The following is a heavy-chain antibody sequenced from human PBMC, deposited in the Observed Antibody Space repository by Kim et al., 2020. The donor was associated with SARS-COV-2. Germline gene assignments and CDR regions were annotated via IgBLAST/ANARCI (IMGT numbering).Heavy chain of an antibody. Sequence: GGSLRLSCAASGFTFSGSAIQWVRQASEKGLEWVGRIRTKTYNYATTYGASVKGRFTISRDDSKNTAYLQVNSLKTEDTAVYYCASFSDSGGTGFWGQGTLVTVSS. D-gene: IGHD3-10*01. CDR3: ASFSDSGGTGF. CDR2: IRTKTYNYAT. V-gene: IGHV3-73*01. CDR1: GFTFSGSA. J-gene: IGHJ4*02.